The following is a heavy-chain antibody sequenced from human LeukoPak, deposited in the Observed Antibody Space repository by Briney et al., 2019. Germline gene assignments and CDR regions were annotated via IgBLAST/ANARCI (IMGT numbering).Heavy chain of an antibody. CDR3: AKDARIVGATHPHDY. J-gene: IGHJ4*02. D-gene: IGHD1-26*01. Sequence: GGSLRLSCAASGFTFSSYAMSWVRQAPGKGLEWVSAISGSGRSTYYADSVKGRFTISRDNSKNTLYLQMNSLRAEDTAVYYCAKDARIVGATHPHDYWGQGTLVTVSS. V-gene: IGHV3-23*01. CDR2: ISGSGRST. CDR1: GFTFSSYA.